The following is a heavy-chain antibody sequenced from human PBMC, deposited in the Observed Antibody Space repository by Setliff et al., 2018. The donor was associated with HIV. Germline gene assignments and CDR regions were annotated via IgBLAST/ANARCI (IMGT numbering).Heavy chain of an antibody. D-gene: IGHD3-22*01. V-gene: IGHV4-59*11. CDR3: ARGPASGDYSYYFDY. J-gene: IGHJ4*02. CDR1: GASIRSQY. CDR2: ISYSGST. Sequence: NPSETLSLTCTVSGASIRSQYWSWIRKPPGKGLEWIGYISYSGSTNYNPSLESRVAMSVDTSKQRFSLDVSSVTAADTAVYYCARGPASGDYSYYFDYWGQGTLVTVSS.